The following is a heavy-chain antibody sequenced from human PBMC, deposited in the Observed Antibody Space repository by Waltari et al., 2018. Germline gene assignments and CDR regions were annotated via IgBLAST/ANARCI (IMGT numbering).Heavy chain of an antibody. CDR2: IKGDGSRK. J-gene: IGHJ3*02. Sequence: EVQLVESGGGWVQPGGPLRISCAASGFGVSHDGVSWVRQAPGKGLGWVADIKGDGSRKYYLDSVRGRFSISRDNTKNSVDLQMNSLRAEDTAVYYCARDDSSSGSYDAFDIWGQGTMVAVSS. D-gene: IGHD3-22*01. CDR1: GFGVSHDG. V-gene: IGHV3-7*01. CDR3: ARDDSSSGSYDAFDI.